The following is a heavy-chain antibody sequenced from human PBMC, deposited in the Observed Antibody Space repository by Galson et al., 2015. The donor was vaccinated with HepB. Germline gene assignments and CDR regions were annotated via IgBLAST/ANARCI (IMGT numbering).Heavy chain of an antibody. CDR1: GFTFSSSA. V-gene: IGHV3-23*01. J-gene: IGHJ4*02. Sequence: SLRLSCAASGFTFSSSAMSWVRQAPGKGLEWVSAISGSGGSTYYADSVKGRFTISRDNSKNTLYLQMNSLRAEDTAVYYCAKTGSVGATTFDYWGQGTLVTVSS. CDR2: ISGSGGST. CDR3: AKTGSVGATTFDY. D-gene: IGHD1-26*01.